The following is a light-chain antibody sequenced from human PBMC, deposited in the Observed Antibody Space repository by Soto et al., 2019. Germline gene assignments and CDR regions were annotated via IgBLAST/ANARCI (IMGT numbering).Light chain of an antibody. J-gene: IGKJ2*01. CDR1: QSVSSN. CDR3: QQYVIWPPTFT. V-gene: IGKV3-15*01. CDR2: SAS. Sequence: EIVMTQSPATLSVSPGERVTLSCRASQSVSSNLAWYQQKPGQAPRLLLYSASTRATGIPARFSGSGSGTEFTLAITSLQSEDFAVYFCQQYVIWPPTFTFGQGTKLEIK.